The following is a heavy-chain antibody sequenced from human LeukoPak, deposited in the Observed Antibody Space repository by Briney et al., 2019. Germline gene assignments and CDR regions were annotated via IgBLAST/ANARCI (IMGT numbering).Heavy chain of an antibody. V-gene: IGHV1-2*02. CDR2: INPHTGGT. CDR3: ARDIGSEQLAIY. D-gene: IGHD6-13*01. CDR1: GYTFTGYY. Sequence: VASVKVSCKASGYTFTGYYMHWVRQAPGQGLEWMGWINPHTGGTNYAQKFQGRVTMTRDTSISTAYMELSGLTSDDTAVYYCARDIGSEQLAIYWGQGTLVTVSS. J-gene: IGHJ4*02.